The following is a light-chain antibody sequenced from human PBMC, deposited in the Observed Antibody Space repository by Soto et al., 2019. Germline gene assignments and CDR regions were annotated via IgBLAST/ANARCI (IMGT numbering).Light chain of an antibody. CDR3: QQDGTLPLYI. V-gene: IGKV3-20*01. CDR2: GAS. Sequence: EAVLTQSPGTLSLSPGERATLSCRASQTVSSSYISWYQQKPGQAPRLLIYGASNRATGIPDRFSGSGSGTDFTLTISRLEPEDVAVYYCQQDGTLPLYIFGQGTKLEIK. J-gene: IGKJ2*01. CDR1: QTVSSSY.